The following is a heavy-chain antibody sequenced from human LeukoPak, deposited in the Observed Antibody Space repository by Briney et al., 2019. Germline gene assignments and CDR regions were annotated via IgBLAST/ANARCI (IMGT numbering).Heavy chain of an antibody. J-gene: IGHJ6*03. V-gene: IGHV3-11*04. D-gene: IGHD2-2*02. Sequence: GGSLRLSCAASGFTFSDYYMSWIRQAPGRGLEWVSYISSSGSTIYYADSVKGRFTISRDNAKNSLYLQMNSLRAEDTAVYYCARDVYCSSTSCYRYYYYMDVWGKGTTVTVSS. CDR2: ISSSGSTI. CDR1: GFTFSDYY. CDR3: ARDVYCSSTSCYRYYYYMDV.